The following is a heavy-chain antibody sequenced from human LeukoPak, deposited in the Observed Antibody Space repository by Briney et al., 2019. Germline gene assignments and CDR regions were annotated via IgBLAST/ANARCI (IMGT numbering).Heavy chain of an antibody. CDR3: ARGQKPHQSRFHGFDP. CDR1: GGSISSYY. Sequence: SETLSLTCTVSGGSISSYYWSWIRQPPGKGLEWIGYIYYSGSTNYNPSLKSRVTISVDTSKNQFSLKLSSVTAADTAVYYCARGQKPHQSRFHGFDPWGQGTLVTVSS. J-gene: IGHJ5*02. V-gene: IGHV4-59*01. CDR2: IYYSGST.